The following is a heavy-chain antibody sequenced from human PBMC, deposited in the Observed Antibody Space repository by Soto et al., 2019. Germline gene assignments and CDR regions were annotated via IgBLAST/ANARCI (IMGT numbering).Heavy chain of an antibody. CDR1: GFTVSSNY. CDR2: IYSGGST. Sequence: EVQLVESGGGLVQPGGSLRLSCAASGFTVSSNYMSWVRQAPGKGLEWVSVIYSGGSTYYADSVKGRFTISRDNSKNTLYLQMNSLRAEDTAVYYCARDVDTDSGYDPYYYYYYMDVWGKGTTVTVSS. CDR3: ARDVDTDSGYDPYYYYYYMDV. J-gene: IGHJ6*03. D-gene: IGHD5-12*01. V-gene: IGHV3-66*01.